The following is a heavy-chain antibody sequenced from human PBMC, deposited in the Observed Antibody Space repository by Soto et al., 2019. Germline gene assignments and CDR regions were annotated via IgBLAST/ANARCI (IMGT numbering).Heavy chain of an antibody. CDR2: INHSGST. J-gene: IGHJ4*02. D-gene: IGHD6-6*01. CDR3: ARGRVALRIAARPRRRYFDY. CDR1: GGSFSGYY. V-gene: IGHV4-34*01. Sequence: QVQLQQWGAGLLKPSETLSLTCAVYGGSFSGYYWSWIRQPPGKGLEWIGEINHSGSTNYNPSLKRRVTISVDTSKNQFSLKLTSVTAADTAVYYGARGRVALRIAARPRRRYFDYWGQGTLVTVSS.